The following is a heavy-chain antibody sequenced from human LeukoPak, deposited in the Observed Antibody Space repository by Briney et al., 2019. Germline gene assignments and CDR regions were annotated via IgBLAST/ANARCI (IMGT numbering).Heavy chain of an antibody. CDR3: ARLNGNHFDY. CDR1: GYPFTGYH. CDR2: INPNSGAT. J-gene: IGHJ4*02. D-gene: IGHD1-14*01. Sequence: GASVKVSCKASGYPFTGYHMHWVRQAPGQGLEWMAWINPNSGATDYAQKFQGRVTMTRDTSTSTAYMELSRLRSDDTAVYYCARLNGNHFDYWGQGTLVTVSS. V-gene: IGHV1-2*02.